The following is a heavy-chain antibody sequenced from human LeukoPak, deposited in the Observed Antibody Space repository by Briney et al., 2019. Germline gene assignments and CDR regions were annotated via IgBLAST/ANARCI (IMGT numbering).Heavy chain of an antibody. CDR2: ISAYNGNT. D-gene: IGHD3-3*01. V-gene: IGHV1-18*01. CDR3: ARGVRFLEQMDAFDI. J-gene: IGHJ3*02. CDR1: GYTFTSYG. Sequence: ASVKVSCKASGYTFTSYGISWVRQAPGQGLEWMGWISAYNGNTNYAQKLQGRVTITTDTSTSTAYMELRSLRSDDTAVYYCARGVRFLEQMDAFDIWGQGTMVTVSS.